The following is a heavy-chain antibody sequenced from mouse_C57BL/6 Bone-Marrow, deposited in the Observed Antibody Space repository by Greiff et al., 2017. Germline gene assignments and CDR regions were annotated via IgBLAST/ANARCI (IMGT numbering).Heavy chain of an antibody. CDR2: ISDGGSYT. Sequence: EVQLVESGGGLVKPGGSLKLSCAASGFTFSSYAMSWVRQTPEKRLEWVATISDGGSYTYYPDNVKGRFTTSRDNATNNLYLQMSHLKSEDTAMYYCARDRGYDGYYVHHWYFDVWGTGTTVTVSS. CDR1: GFTFSSYA. J-gene: IGHJ1*03. V-gene: IGHV5-4*01. CDR3: ARDRGYDGYYVHHWYFDV. D-gene: IGHD2-3*01.